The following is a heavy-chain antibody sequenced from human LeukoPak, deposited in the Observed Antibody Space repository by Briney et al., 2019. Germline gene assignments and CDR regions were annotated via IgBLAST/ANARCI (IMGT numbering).Heavy chain of an antibody. CDR3: ARQPKSCAPGIFITGKACWFDP. Sequence: NTSETLSLTCSVSDGSISSGYYYWAWIRQPPGKGPEWIGSIYYSGTTYPNPSLKSRVTISVDTSKNQFSLKLSSVTAADTAVYYCARQPKSCAPGIFITGKACWFDPWGQGTLVTVSP. D-gene: IGHD3-10*01. CDR2: IYYSGTT. CDR1: DGSISSGYYY. V-gene: IGHV4-39*01. J-gene: IGHJ5*02.